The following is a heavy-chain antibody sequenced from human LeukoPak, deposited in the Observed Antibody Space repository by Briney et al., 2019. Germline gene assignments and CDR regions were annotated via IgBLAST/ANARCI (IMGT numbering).Heavy chain of an antibody. CDR3: AKGYIIAGRQWYLDL. CDR2: ISFDGINK. V-gene: IGHV3-30*18. CDR1: GINFNNSG. J-gene: IGHJ2*01. Sequence: PGGSLRLSCAPSGINFNNSGMHWVRQAPGKGLEWVAIISFDGINKDYADSVKGRFTISRDNSQKTLFLQMNSLRVEDAAVYYCAKGYIIAGRQWYLDLWGRGTLVGVSS. D-gene: IGHD6-13*01.